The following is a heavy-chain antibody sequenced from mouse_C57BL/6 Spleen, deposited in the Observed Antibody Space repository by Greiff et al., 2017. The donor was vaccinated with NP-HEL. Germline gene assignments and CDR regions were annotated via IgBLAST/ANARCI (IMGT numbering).Heavy chain of an antibody. Sequence: EVKLQESGPGLVKPSQSLSLTCSVTGYSITSGYYWNWIRQFPGNKLEWMGYISYDGSNNYNPSLKNRISITRDTSKNQFFLKLNSVTTEDTATYYCARKGGSSAWFAYWGQGTLVTVSA. CDR3: ARKGGSSAWFAY. CDR2: ISYDGSN. D-gene: IGHD1-1*01. V-gene: IGHV3-6*01. CDR1: GYSITSGYY. J-gene: IGHJ3*01.